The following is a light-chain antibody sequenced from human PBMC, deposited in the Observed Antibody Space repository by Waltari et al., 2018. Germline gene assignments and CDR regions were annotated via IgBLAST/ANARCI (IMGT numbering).Light chain of an antibody. Sequence: QSVLTQPPSVSAAPGQKVTISCSGSHSNIGTNYVSWYQQLPGTAPKVLIYENNKRPSGIPDRFSASKSGTSTTLDITGLQAGDEADYHCGTWDSSLSAHVFGTGTRVTVL. J-gene: IGLJ1*01. CDR1: HSNIGTNY. V-gene: IGLV1-51*01. CDR3: GTWDSSLSAHV. CDR2: ENN.